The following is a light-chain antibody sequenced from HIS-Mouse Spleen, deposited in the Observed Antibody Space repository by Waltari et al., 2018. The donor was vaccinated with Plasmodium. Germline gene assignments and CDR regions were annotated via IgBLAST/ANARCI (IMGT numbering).Light chain of an antibody. V-gene: IGKV3-20*01. CDR3: QQYGSSPLT. CDR1: PSVSSSY. Sequence: EIVLTQSPGTLPLSPGERATPSCRASPSVSSSYLAWYQQKPGQAPRLRIYGASSRATGIPDRFSGSGSGTDFTLTISRLEPEDFAVYYCQQYGSSPLTFGGGTKVEIK. CDR2: GAS. J-gene: IGKJ4*01.